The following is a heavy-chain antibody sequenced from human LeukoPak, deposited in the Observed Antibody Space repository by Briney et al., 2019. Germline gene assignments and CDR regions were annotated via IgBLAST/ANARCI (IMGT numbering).Heavy chain of an antibody. V-gene: IGHV3-7*01. D-gene: IGHD1/OR15-1a*01. CDR2: IDEDGSET. CDR1: GFTFSNYW. Sequence: GGSLRLSCEVSGFTFSNYWMMWVRQAPGKGLEWVASIDEDGSETKYVDSVTGRFTVSRDHAKNSLFLQMNSLRAEDTAVYYCVRYGRRANNQPFDVWGQGTMVTVSP. J-gene: IGHJ3*01. CDR3: VRYGRRANNQPFDV.